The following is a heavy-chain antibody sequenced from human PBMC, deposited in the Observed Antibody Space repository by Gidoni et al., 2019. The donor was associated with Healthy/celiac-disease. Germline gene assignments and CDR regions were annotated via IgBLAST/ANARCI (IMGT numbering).Heavy chain of an antibody. Sequence: EEQLVQSGAEVKKPGESLKISCKGSGYSFTSYWIGWMRQMPWKGLEWMGIIYPGDSDTRYSPSFQGQVTISADNSISTAYLQWSSLKASDTAMYYCARPRDILTGSDALDIWGQGTTVTVSS. D-gene: IGHD3-9*01. CDR1: GYSFTSYW. CDR2: IYPGDSDT. J-gene: IGHJ3*02. V-gene: IGHV5-51*03. CDR3: ARPRDILTGSDALDI.